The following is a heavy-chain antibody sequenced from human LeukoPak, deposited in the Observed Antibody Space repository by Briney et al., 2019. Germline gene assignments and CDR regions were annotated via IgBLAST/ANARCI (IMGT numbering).Heavy chain of an antibody. CDR1: GFTFSDYY. D-gene: IGHD2-15*01. J-gene: IGHJ4*02. Sequence: GGSLRLSCVASGFTFSDYYMSWIRQAPGKGLEWLSYISTRGSTIYYADSVKGRFTISRDNAKNSLYLQMNSLRAEDTAVYCCARGVVVVAATPHDYWGQGTLVTVSS. CDR2: ISTRGSTI. CDR3: ARGVVVVAATPHDY. V-gene: IGHV3-11*04.